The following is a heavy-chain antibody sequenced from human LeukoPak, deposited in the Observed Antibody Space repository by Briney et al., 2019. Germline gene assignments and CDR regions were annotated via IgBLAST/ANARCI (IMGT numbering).Heavy chain of an antibody. Sequence: GGSLRLSCAASGFTVSSNEMSWVRQAPGKGLEWVSSISGGSTYYADSRKGRFTISRDISKNTLYLQMDSLRAEDTAVYYYAREPWGAKGAAWGMDVWGQGTTVTVSS. CDR2: ISGGST. V-gene: IGHV3-38*03. CDR1: GFTVSSNE. J-gene: IGHJ6*02. D-gene: IGHD1-26*01. CDR3: AREPWGAKGAAWGMDV.